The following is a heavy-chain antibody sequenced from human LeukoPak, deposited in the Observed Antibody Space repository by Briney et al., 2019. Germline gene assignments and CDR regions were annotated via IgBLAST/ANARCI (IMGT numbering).Heavy chain of an antibody. V-gene: IGHV1-69*13. Sequence: ASVKVSCKASGGTFSSYAISWVRQAPGQGLEWMGGIIPIFGTSNYAQKFQGRVTITADESTSTAYMELSSLRSEDTAVYYCARDLKDYYDSSGYDNWFDPWGQGTLVTVSS. D-gene: IGHD3-22*01. CDR2: IIPIFGTS. J-gene: IGHJ5*02. CDR1: GGTFSSYA. CDR3: ARDLKDYYDSSGYDNWFDP.